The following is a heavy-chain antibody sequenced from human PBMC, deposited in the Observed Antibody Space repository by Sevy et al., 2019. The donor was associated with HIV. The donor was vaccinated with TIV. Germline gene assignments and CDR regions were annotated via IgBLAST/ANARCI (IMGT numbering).Heavy chain of an antibody. D-gene: IGHD3-22*01. Sequence: ASVKVSCKASGGTFSSYAISWVRQAPGQGLEWIGGIIPIFGTANYAQKFQGRVTITADESTSTAYMELSSLRSEDTAVYYCAATKDYYENSGSPFDYWGQGTLVTVSS. CDR3: AATKDYYENSGSPFDY. J-gene: IGHJ4*02. V-gene: IGHV1-69*13. CDR2: IIPIFGTA. CDR1: GGTFSSYA.